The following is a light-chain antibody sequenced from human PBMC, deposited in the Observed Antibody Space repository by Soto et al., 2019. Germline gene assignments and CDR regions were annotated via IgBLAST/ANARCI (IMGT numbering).Light chain of an antibody. CDR1: QSVSSSY. J-gene: IGKJ3*01. V-gene: IGKV3-20*01. CDR2: GAS. CDR3: QQYGSSPT. Sequence: VLTQSPGTLSLSPGERATLSCRASQSVSSSYLAWYQQKPGQAPRLLIYGASSRATGIPDRFSGSGSGTDFTLTISRLEPEDFAVYYCQQYGSSPTFGPWPKVDMK.